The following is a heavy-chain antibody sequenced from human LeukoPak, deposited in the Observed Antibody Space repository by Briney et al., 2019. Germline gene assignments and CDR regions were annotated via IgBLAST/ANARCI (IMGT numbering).Heavy chain of an antibody. V-gene: IGHV3-7*03. CDR2: IKQDGSEI. CDR1: GFTFSSHW. CDR3: ARERGRRSIVVVVAATPDLGWFDP. Sequence: PGGSLRLSCADSGFTFSSHWMSWVRQAPGKGLEWVANIKQDGSEIYYLDSVKGRFTISRDNAKNSLYLQMNSLRVEDTAVYYCARERGRRSIVVVVAATPDLGWFDPWGQGTLVTVSS. J-gene: IGHJ5*02. D-gene: IGHD2-15*01.